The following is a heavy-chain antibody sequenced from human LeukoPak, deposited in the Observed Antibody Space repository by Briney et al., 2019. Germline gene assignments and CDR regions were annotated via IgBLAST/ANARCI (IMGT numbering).Heavy chain of an antibody. Sequence: SETLSLTCTVSGGSISSSTYYWGWIRQPPGKELEWLGSIYNSGNTYYNPSLRGRVAISVDTSKNQFSLKLISVTAADTAVYYCARDLSGSYWGYWYFDLWGRGTLVTVSS. CDR3: ARDLSGSYWGYWYFDL. J-gene: IGHJ2*01. CDR2: IYNSGNT. D-gene: IGHD1-26*01. CDR1: GGSISSSTYY. V-gene: IGHV4-39*07.